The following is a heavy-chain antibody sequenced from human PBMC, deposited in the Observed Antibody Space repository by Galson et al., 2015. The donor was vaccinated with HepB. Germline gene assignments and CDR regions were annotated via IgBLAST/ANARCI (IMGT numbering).Heavy chain of an antibody. CDR1: GFTFGSHA. Sequence: LRLSCAASGFTFGSHAMSWVRQGPGRGLEWVSAISGPGGTTYFADSVKGRFSISRDNSKNTLFLQMNSLRVEDTAIYYCAKDLGITVAGDFDYWGQGTLVTVSS. D-gene: IGHD6-19*01. CDR3: AKDLGITVAGDFDY. V-gene: IGHV3-23*01. J-gene: IGHJ4*02. CDR2: ISGPGGTT.